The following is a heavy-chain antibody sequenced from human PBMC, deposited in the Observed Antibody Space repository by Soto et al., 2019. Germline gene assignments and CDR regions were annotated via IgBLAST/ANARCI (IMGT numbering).Heavy chain of an antibody. CDR3: ARDMARNFDY. V-gene: IGHV1-46*01. CDR1: GYNFTSYY. Sequence: QVQLVQSGAEVKKPGASVKVSCKASGYNFTSYYMHWVRQAPGQGLEWMGIINPSGGSTSYAQKFQGRVTMTRDTSTRTVYMELSSLRSEDTAVYYCARDMARNFDYWCQGSLVTVSS. J-gene: IGHJ4*02. CDR2: INPSGGST.